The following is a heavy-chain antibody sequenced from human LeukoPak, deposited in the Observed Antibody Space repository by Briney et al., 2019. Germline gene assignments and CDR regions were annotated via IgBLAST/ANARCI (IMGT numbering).Heavy chain of an antibody. Sequence: PGESMRLSWPASGSTFTSYAMSWVSQLQRKGLEWDSAISGSGGGSYYADSVKGWFTISRDNSKNTLYLQMNSLRAEDTAVYYCAKRMVTGTSSSNPPLDYWGQGTLVTVSS. D-gene: IGHD2-2*01. J-gene: IGHJ4*02. CDR2: ISGSGGGS. CDR1: GSTFTSYA. CDR3: AKRMVTGTSSSNPPLDY. V-gene: IGHV3-23*01.